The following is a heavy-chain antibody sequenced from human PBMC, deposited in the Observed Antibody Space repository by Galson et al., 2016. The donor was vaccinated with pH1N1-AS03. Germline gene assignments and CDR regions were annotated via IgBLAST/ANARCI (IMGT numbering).Heavy chain of an antibody. V-gene: IGHV3-23*01. Sequence: SLRLSCATSGFTFTDFAVSWVRQAPGRGLEWVSATSSSGGSTYYAESVKGRFTISGDYSKNTLYLQMNSLRAEDTAVYYCTKDRSSRKVLGAYGYWGQGTLVTVSS. CDR3: TKDRSSRKVLGAYGY. J-gene: IGHJ4*02. D-gene: IGHD3-10*01. CDR1: GFTFTDFA. CDR2: TSSSGGST.